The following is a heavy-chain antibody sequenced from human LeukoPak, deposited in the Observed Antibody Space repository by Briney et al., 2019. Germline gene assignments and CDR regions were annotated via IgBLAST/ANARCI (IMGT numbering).Heavy chain of an antibody. CDR3: ATRYDGWLQFKDRDY. CDR2: IYYSGST. D-gene: IGHD5-24*01. CDR1: GGSISSSSYS. J-gene: IGHJ4*02. V-gene: IGHV4-39*01. Sequence: SETLSLTCTVSGGSISSSSYSWGWIRQPPGKGLEWIGSIYYSGSTYYNPSLKSRVTISVDTSKNQFSLKLSSVTAADTAVYYCATRYDGWLQFKDRDYWGQGTLVTVSS.